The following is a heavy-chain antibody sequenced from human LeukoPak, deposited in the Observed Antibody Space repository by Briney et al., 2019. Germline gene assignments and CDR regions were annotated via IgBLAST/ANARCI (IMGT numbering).Heavy chain of an antibody. CDR2: TYYRSKWYN. J-gene: IGHJ6*03. D-gene: IGHD1-26*01. CDR3: ARDKRALVGAKIIYYMDV. Sequence: PSQTLSLTCAISGDSVSSNSAAWNWIRQSPSRGLEWLGRTYYRSKWYNDYAVSVKSRITINPDTSKNQFSLQLNSVTPEDTAVYYCARDKRALVGAKIIYYMDVWGKGTTVTVSS. V-gene: IGHV6-1*01. CDR1: GDSVSSNSAA.